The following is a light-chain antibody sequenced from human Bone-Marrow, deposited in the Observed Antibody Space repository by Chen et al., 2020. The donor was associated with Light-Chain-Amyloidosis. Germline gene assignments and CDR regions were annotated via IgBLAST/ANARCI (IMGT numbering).Light chain of an antibody. V-gene: IGLV3-21*02. J-gene: IGLJ3*02. CDR3: QVWDRSSDPPV. CDR2: DDS. Sequence: SYVLTQPSSVSVAPGQTATIACGGNNIGSTSVHWYQQTPGQAPLLVVYDDSDRPPGIPERLSGSNSGNTATLTISRVEAGDEADYYCQVWDRSSDPPVFGGGTKLTVL. CDR1: NIGSTS.